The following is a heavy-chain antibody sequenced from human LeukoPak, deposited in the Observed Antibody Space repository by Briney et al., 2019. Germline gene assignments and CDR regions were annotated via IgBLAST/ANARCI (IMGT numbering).Heavy chain of an antibody. V-gene: IGHV4-59*12. D-gene: IGHD6-19*01. CDR2: VYHSGIT. CDR3: ARATSGQFYYFDY. J-gene: IGHJ4*02. Sequence: SETLSLTCTVSGDSINSYYWSWVRQPPGKGLEWIGYVYHSGITNYNPSLKSRVAMSVDTSKNQFSLKVRSVTAADTAVYYCARATSGQFYYFDYWGQGALVTVSS. CDR1: GDSINSYY.